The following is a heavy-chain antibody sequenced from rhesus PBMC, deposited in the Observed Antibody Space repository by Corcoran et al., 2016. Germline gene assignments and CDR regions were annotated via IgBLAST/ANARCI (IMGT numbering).Heavy chain of an antibody. D-gene: IGHD3S6*01. J-gene: IGHJ4*01. Sequence: QVQLQESGPGLMKPSETLSLTCAVSGAPISSSWWTWIRQFPGRGLEWSGAVNGNSGSSAYNPPLWCRVSLSKDASRSRCSLDLTSLTAADTALYWCVKHPTATATFDYWGQGIQVTVSS. CDR2: VNGNSGSS. CDR1: GAPISSSW. V-gene: IGHV4-80*01. CDR3: VKHPTATATFDY.